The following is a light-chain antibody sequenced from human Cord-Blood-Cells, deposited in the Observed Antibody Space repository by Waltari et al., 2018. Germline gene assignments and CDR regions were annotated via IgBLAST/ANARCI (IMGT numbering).Light chain of an antibody. J-gene: IGKJ5*01. CDR3: QQYYSYPT. V-gene: IGKV1-8*01. CDR2: AAS. CDR1: QGISSY. Sequence: AIRMTQSPSSLSASTGDRVTITCRASQGISSYLAWYQQKPGKAPKLLIYAASTLQSGVPSRFSCSGSGTDFTLTISCLQSEDFATYYCQQYYSYPTFGQGTRLEIK.